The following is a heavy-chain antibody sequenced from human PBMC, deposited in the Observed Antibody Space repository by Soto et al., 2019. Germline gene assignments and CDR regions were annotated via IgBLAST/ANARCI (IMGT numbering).Heavy chain of an antibody. Sequence: SETRSLTCAVYGGSFSGYYWTWIRQPPGTGLEWIGEINHSGSTNYNPSLKSRVTISVDTSKNQFSLKLSSVTAADTAVYYCARHARDAPSDWFDPWGQGTLVTVSS. J-gene: IGHJ5*02. CDR1: GGSFSGYY. CDR2: INHSGST. D-gene: IGHD2-2*01. CDR3: ARHARDAPSDWFDP. V-gene: IGHV4-34*01.